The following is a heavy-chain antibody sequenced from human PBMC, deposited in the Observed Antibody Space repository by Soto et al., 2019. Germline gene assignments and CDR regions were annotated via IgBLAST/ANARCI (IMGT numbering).Heavy chain of an antibody. V-gene: IGHV3-48*02. CDR2: IGGSGGSI. J-gene: IGHJ4*02. CDR1: GFTFSTFS. CDR3: ARDLAWAFDS. D-gene: IGHD1-26*01. Sequence: GGSLRLSCAASGFTFSTFSMNWVRQAPGKGLEWLSYIGGSGGSISYADSVKGRFTISRDNGKNTLYLQMSSLRDEDTAVYYCARDLAWAFDSWGQGALVTVPQ.